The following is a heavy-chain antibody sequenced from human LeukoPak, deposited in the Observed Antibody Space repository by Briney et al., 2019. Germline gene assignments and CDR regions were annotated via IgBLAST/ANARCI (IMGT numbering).Heavy chain of an antibody. CDR3: ARVQAELAPNNAFDI. J-gene: IGHJ3*02. CDR2: IYYSGST. V-gene: IGHV4-39*07. Sequence: SETLSLTCTVSGGSISSSSYYRGWIRQPPGKGLEWLGSIYYSGSTYYNPSLKSRVTISVDTSKNQFSLKLSSVTAADTAMYYCARVQAELAPNNAFDIWGQGTMVTVSS. D-gene: IGHD1-7*01. CDR1: GGSISSSSYY.